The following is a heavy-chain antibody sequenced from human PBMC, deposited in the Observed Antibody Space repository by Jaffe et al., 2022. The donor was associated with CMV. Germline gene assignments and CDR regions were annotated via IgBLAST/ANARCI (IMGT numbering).Heavy chain of an antibody. J-gene: IGHJ4*02. CDR1: GFTFSSYE. Sequence: EVQLVESGGGLVQPGGSLRLSCAASGFTFSSYEMNWVRQAPGKGLEWVSYISSSGSTIYYADSVKGRFTISRDNAKNSLYLQMNSLRAEDTAVYYCARVGRWLRLFDYWGQGTLVTVSS. CDR3: ARVGRWLRLFDY. V-gene: IGHV3-48*03. D-gene: IGHD5-12*01. CDR2: ISSSGSTI.